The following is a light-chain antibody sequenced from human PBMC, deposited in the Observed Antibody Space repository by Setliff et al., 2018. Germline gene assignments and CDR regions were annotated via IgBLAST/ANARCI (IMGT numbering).Light chain of an antibody. V-gene: IGLV2-8*01. J-gene: IGLJ1*01. Sequence: QSVLTQPPSASGSPGQSLTIPCTGTSNDVGAYNYVSWYQQHPGKAPKLMIYEVTKRPSGVPDRFSGSKSGNTASLTVSGLQGEDEADYYCSSYASSINPYVFGTGTKVTVL. CDR3: SSYASSINPYV. CDR2: EVT. CDR1: SNDVGAYNY.